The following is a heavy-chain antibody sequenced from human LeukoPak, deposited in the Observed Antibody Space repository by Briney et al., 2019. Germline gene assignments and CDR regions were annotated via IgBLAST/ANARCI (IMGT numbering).Heavy chain of an antibody. Sequence: SETLSLTCAVSGASISSSNWWSWVRQPPGKGLEWIGEIYHSGSTNYNPSLKSRVTISVDKSKNQFSLKLSSVTAADTAVYYCARKIAAAGVRSPTDETFDYWGQGTLVTVSS. D-gene: IGHD6-13*01. CDR1: GASISSSNW. V-gene: IGHV4-4*02. CDR3: ARKIAAAGVRSPTDETFDY. J-gene: IGHJ4*02. CDR2: IYHSGST.